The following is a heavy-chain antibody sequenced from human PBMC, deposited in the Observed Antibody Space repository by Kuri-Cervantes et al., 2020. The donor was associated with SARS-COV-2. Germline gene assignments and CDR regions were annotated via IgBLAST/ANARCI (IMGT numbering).Heavy chain of an antibody. V-gene: IGHV3-30-3*01. CDR2: ISYDGSNK. D-gene: IGHD3-3*01. CDR1: GFTFSSYA. Sequence: GGSLRLSCAASGFTFSSYAMHWVRQAPGKGLEWVAVISYDGSNKYYADSVRGRFTISRDDATNSLHLQMNSLRAEDTAVYYCARGVVPQTYYDFWSGAYNWFDPWGQGTLVTVSS. J-gene: IGHJ5*02. CDR3: ARGVVPQTYYDFWSGAYNWFDP.